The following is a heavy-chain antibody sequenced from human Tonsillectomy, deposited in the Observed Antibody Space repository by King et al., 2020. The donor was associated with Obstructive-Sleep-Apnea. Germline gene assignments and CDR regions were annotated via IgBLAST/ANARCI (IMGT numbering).Heavy chain of an antibody. CDR1: GYTFTSYA. V-gene: IGHV1-18*01. Sequence: VQLVESGAEVKKPGASGKVSCKASGYTFTSYAITWVRQAPGQGLDGMGWISPHNGNTNYAQKLQGRVTMTTDTSTSTAYMELRSLRSDDTAVYYCARSREYNYGYGDYWGQGTLVTVSS. CDR3: ARSREYNYGYGDY. CDR2: ISPHNGNT. J-gene: IGHJ4*02. D-gene: IGHD5-18*01.